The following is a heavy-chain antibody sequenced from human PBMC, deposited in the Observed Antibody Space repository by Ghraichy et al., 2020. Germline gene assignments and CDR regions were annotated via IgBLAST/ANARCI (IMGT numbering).Heavy chain of an antibody. CDR2: IYYSGST. V-gene: IGHV4-39*07. Sequence: SETLSLTCTVSGGSISSSSYYWGWIRQPPGKGLEWIGSIYYSGSTYYNPSLKSRVTISVDTSKNQFSLKLSSVTDADTAVYYCARQGLADIVVVPRPFWGRQQPSLQSFDYWGQGTLVTVSS. CDR3: ARQGLADIVVVPRPFWGRQQPSLQSFDY. J-gene: IGHJ4*02. CDR1: GGSISSSSYY. D-gene: IGHD2-2*01.